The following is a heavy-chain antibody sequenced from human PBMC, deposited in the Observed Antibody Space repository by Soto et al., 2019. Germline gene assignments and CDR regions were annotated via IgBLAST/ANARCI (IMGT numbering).Heavy chain of an antibody. CDR2: INHSGST. CDR3: ARGLAGVWVGYYYYGMDV. D-gene: IGHD3-3*01. CDR1: GGSFSGYY. J-gene: IGHJ6*04. V-gene: IGHV4-34*01. Sequence: PSETLSLTCAVYGGSFSGYYWSWIRQPPGKGLEWIGEINHSGSTNYNPSLKSRVTISVDTSKNQFSLKLSSVTAADTAVYYCARGLAGVWVGYYYYGMDVWGKGTKVTV.